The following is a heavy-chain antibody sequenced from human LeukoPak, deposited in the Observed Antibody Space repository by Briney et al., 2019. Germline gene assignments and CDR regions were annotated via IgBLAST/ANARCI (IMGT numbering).Heavy chain of an antibody. CDR1: GFTFSSYS. D-gene: IGHD6-13*01. CDR3: AREAAARLY. V-gene: IGHV3-48*01. J-gene: IGHJ4*02. CDR2: ISSSSSSTI. Sequence: GGSLRLSCAASGFTFSSYSMNWVRQAPGKGLEWVSYISSSSSSTIYYADSVKGRFTISRDNAKNSLYLQMNSLRAKDTAVYYCAREAAARLYWGQGTLVTVSS.